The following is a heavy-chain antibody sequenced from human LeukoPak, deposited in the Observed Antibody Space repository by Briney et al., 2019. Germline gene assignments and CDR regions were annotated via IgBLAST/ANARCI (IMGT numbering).Heavy chain of an antibody. Sequence: GASVKVSCKASGYTFSYYYMHWVRQAPGQGLEWMGWINPNSGGTSYAQKFQGRVTLTRDTSISTAYIELSSLRFDDTAVYYCASFNYGGVDYWGQGTLVTVSS. CDR3: ASFNYGGVDY. J-gene: IGHJ4*02. CDR2: INPNSGGT. D-gene: IGHD4-23*01. CDR1: GYTFSYYY. V-gene: IGHV1-2*02.